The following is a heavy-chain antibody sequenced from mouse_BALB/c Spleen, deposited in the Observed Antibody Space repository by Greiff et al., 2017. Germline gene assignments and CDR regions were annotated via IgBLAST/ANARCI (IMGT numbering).Heavy chain of an antibody. CDR3: AKSPVYGNYFDY. Sequence: EVKLMESGGDLVKPGGSLKLSCAASGFTFSSYGMSWVRQTPDKRLEWVATISSGGSYTYYPDSVKGRFTISRDNAKNTLYLQMSSLKSEDTAMYYCAKSPVYGNYFDYWGQGTTLTVSS. V-gene: IGHV5-6*01. D-gene: IGHD2-1*01. J-gene: IGHJ2*01. CDR1: GFTFSSYG. CDR2: ISSGGSYT.